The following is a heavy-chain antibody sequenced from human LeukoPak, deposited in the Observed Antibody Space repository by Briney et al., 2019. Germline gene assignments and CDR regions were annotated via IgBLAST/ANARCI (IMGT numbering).Heavy chain of an antibody. Sequence: SETLSLTCTVSGGSISSSSYDWGWIRQPPGKGLEWIGSIYYSGSTYYNPSLKSRVTISVDTSKNQFSLKLSSVTAADTAVYYCARRSYDILTGYYNVDYWSQGTLVTVSS. V-gene: IGHV4-39*01. CDR2: IYYSGST. CDR3: ARRSYDILTGYYNVDY. D-gene: IGHD3-9*01. CDR1: GGSISSSSYD. J-gene: IGHJ4*02.